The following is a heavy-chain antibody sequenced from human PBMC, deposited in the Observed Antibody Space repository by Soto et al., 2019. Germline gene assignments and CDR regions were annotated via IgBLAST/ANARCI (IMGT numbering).Heavy chain of an antibody. Sequence: QVQLVQSGAEVKKPGSSVKVSCKASGGTFSSYTISWVRQAPGQGLEWMGRIIPILGIANYAQKFQGRVTITADKSTSTAYRELSSLRSEETAVYYCAREEYYYGSGAFFDYWGQGTLVTVSS. V-gene: IGHV1-69*08. CDR3: AREEYYYGSGAFFDY. CDR1: GGTFSSYT. CDR2: IIPILGIA. J-gene: IGHJ4*02. D-gene: IGHD3-10*01.